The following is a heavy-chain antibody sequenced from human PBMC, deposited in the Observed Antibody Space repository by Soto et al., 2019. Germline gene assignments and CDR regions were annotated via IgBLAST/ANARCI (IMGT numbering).Heavy chain of an antibody. CDR1: GGSISSGDYY. CDR3: AREEGGSNDYGDYGRAERTGFDY. D-gene: IGHD4-17*01. J-gene: IGHJ4*02. V-gene: IGHV4-30-4*01. CDR2: IYYSGST. Sequence: QVQLQESGPGLVKPSQTLSLTCTVSGGSISSGDYYWSWIRQPPGKGLEWIGYIYYSGSTYYNPSVKSRVTISVDTSKNQFSLKLSSVTAADTAVYYCAREEGGSNDYGDYGRAERTGFDYWGQGTLVTVSS.